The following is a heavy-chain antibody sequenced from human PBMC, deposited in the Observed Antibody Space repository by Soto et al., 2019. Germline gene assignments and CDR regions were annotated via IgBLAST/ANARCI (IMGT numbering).Heavy chain of an antibody. J-gene: IGHJ3*02. V-gene: IGHV4-59*08. Sequence: SETLSLTCTVSGVSISSYFWSWIRQSPGKGLEWIGDIYSIGTTNYNPSLKSRVTITVDTSKSQFFLKLTSVTAADTPVYYCARFGRYEWFGDFPNGFAIWAQGTMVTVSS. CDR3: ARFGRYEWFGDFPNGFAI. CDR2: IYSIGTT. CDR1: GVSISSYF. D-gene: IGHD3-10*01.